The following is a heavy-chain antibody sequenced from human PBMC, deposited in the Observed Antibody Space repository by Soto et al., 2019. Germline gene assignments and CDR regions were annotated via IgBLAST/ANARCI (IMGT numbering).Heavy chain of an antibody. Sequence: QVQLVQSGAEVKKPGSSVKVSCKASGGTFSSYAISWVRQAPGQGLEWMGGIIPIFGTANYAQKFQGRVTITADESTSTAYRELSSLRSEDTAVYYCARDPLYGDRNKASGDDYWGQGTLVTVSS. J-gene: IGHJ4*02. D-gene: IGHD4-17*01. V-gene: IGHV1-69*12. CDR1: GGTFSSYA. CDR3: ARDPLYGDRNKASGDDY. CDR2: IIPIFGTA.